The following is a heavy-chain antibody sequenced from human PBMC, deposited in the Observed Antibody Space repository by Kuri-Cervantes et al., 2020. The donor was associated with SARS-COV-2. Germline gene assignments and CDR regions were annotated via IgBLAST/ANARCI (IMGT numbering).Heavy chain of an antibody. V-gene: IGHV4-34*01. CDR2: IYYSGST. Sequence: ESLKISCAVYGGSFSDYAWTWIRQPPGKGLEWIGSIYYSGSTYYNPSLKSRVTISVDTSKNQFSLKLSSATAADTAVYYCARSRAMIVAQADAFDIWGQGTMVTVSS. J-gene: IGHJ3*02. CDR3: ARSRAMIVAQADAFDI. CDR1: GGSFSDYA. D-gene: IGHD3-22*01.